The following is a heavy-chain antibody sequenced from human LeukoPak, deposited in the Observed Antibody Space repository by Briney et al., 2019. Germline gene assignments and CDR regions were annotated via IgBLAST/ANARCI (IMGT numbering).Heavy chain of an antibody. CDR3: AKDQDYYGSGSYYIAPDY. Sequence: GGSLRLSCAASGFTFSSYGMHWVRQAPGKGLEWVAFIRYDGSNKYYADSVKGRFTISRDNSKNTLYLQMNSLRAEDTAAYYCAKDQDYYGSGSYYIAPDYWGQGTLVTVSS. D-gene: IGHD3-10*01. CDR1: GFTFSSYG. J-gene: IGHJ4*02. V-gene: IGHV3-30*02. CDR2: IRYDGSNK.